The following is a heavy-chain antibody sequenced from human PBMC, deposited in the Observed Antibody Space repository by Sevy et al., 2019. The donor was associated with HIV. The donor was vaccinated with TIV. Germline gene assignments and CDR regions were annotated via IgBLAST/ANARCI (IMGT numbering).Heavy chain of an antibody. Sequence: ASVKVSCKVSGYTLTELSMHWLRQAPGKGLEWVGSFDPEDGETVYEHNFQGRVSMTGDTSTDTAYMEVISLKFEDTAVYYCATTKDYYDSSGYPFDYWGQGTLVTVSS. D-gene: IGHD3-22*01. CDR1: GYTLTELS. CDR2: FDPEDGET. CDR3: ATTKDYYDSSGYPFDY. J-gene: IGHJ4*02. V-gene: IGHV1-24*01.